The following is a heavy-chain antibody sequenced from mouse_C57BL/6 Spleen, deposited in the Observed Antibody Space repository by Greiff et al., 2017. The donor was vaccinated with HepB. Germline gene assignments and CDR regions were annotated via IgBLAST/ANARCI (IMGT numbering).Heavy chain of an antibody. D-gene: IGHD1-3*01. Sequence: EVQLQQSGAELVRPGASVKLSCTASSFNIKDDYMHWVKQRPEQGLEWIGWIDPENGDTEYASKFQGKATITADTSSNTAYLQLSSLTSEDTAVYYCTTGSSRFAYWGQGTLVTVSA. V-gene: IGHV14-4*01. CDR1: SFNIKDDY. CDR2: IDPENGDT. CDR3: TTGSSRFAY. J-gene: IGHJ3*01.